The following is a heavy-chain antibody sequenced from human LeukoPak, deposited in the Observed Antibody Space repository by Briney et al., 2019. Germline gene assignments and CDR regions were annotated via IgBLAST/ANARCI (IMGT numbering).Heavy chain of an antibody. CDR1: GGSISSYY. CDR2: IYYSGST. J-gene: IGHJ4*02. Sequence: SETLSLTCTVSGGSISSYYWSWIRQPPGKGLEWIGYIYYSGSTNYNPSLKSRVTISVDTSKNQFSLKLSSVTAADTAVYYCARRSPGDYYFDYWGQGTLVTVSS. D-gene: IGHD4-17*01. V-gene: IGHV4-59*08. CDR3: ARRSPGDYYFDY.